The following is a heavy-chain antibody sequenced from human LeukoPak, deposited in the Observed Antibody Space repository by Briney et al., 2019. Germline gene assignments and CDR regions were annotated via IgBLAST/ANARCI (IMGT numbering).Heavy chain of an antibody. J-gene: IGHJ6*02. CDR3: ARDIVVVPAARPYYYGMDV. CDR2: IKQDGSEK. Sequence: TGGSLRLSCAASGFTFSSYWMSWVRQAPGKGLEWVASIKQDGSEKYYVDSVKGRFTISRDNAKNSLYLQMNSLRAEDTAVYYCARDIVVVPAARPYYYGMDVWGQGTTVTVSS. V-gene: IGHV3-7*04. CDR1: GFTFSSYW. D-gene: IGHD2-2*01.